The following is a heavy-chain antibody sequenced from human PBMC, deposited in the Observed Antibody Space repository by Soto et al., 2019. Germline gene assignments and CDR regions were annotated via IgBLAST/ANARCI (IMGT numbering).Heavy chain of an antibody. CDR3: VRHLKAVDAGMPY. CDR1: CTSISDTIYY. D-gene: IGHD6-19*01. J-gene: IGHJ4*02. V-gene: IGHV4-39*01. Sequence: SETLSLTCRVFCTSISDTIYYWGWGRQRPGKGLEWIGSIHYSGSTQFHPSLKTRVTISVETSKNEFSLRVRSVTAAYTADYYCVRHLKAVDAGMPYWGQGIRVTVCS. CDR2: IHYSGST.